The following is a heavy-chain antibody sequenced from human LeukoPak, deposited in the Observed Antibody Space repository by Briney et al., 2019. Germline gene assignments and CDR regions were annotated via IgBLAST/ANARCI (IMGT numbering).Heavy chain of an antibody. CDR2: ISSTSSYI. J-gene: IGHJ3*02. D-gene: IGHD3-22*01. Sequence: TGGSLRLSCAASGFTVSSNYMSWVRHAPGKGLEWVSSISSTSSYIYYADSVKGRFTISRDNAKNSLYLQMNSLRVEDTAVYFCATEDDNSGYDAFDIWGQGTMVTVSS. V-gene: IGHV3-21*01. CDR1: GFTVSSNY. CDR3: ATEDDNSGYDAFDI.